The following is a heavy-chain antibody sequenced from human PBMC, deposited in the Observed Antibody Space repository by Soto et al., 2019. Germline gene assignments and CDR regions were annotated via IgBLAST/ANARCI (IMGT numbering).Heavy chain of an antibody. V-gene: IGHV3-7*01. D-gene: IGHD4-4*01. CDR3: ARGEDYSNYRFDY. CDR2: IKQDGSEK. Sequence: GGSLRLSCAASGFTFSSYWMSWVRQAPGKGLEWVANIKQDGSEKYYVDSVKGRFTISRDNAKNSLYLQMNSLRAEDTAVYYCARGEDYSNYRFDYWGQGTLVTVSS. J-gene: IGHJ4*02. CDR1: GFTFSSYW.